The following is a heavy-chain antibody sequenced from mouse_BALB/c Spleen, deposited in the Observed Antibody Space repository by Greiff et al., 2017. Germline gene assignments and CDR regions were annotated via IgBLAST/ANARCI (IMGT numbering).Heavy chain of an antibody. V-gene: IGHV14-3*02. CDR2: IDPANGNT. Sequence: EVQLVESGAELVKPGASVKLSCTASGFHIQDTYMHWVKQRPEQGLEWIGRIDPANGNTKYDPKFQGKATITADTSSNTAYLQLSSLTSEDTAVYYCATNWENFDDWGQGTTLTVSS. J-gene: IGHJ2*01. D-gene: IGHD4-1*02. CDR3: ATNWENFDD. CDR1: GFHIQDTY.